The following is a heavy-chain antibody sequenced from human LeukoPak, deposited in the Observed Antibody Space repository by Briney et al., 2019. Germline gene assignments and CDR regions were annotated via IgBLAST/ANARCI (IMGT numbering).Heavy chain of an antibody. CDR2: IKQDGSEK. CDR3: ATTTRGSYNPLPFDY. CDR1: GFTFSSYW. D-gene: IGHD1-26*01. V-gene: IGHV3-7*01. Sequence: GALRLSCAASGFTFSSYWMSWVRQAPGKGLEWVTNIKQDGSEKYYVDSVKGRFTISRDNAKNSLYLQMNSLRAEDTAVYYCATTTRGSYNPLPFDYWGQGTLVTVSS. J-gene: IGHJ4*02.